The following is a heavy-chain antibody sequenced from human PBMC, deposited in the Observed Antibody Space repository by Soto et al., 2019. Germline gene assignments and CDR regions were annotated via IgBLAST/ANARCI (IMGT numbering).Heavy chain of an antibody. CDR1: GFTFSSYA. V-gene: IGHV3-30-3*01. D-gene: IGHD2-15*01. CDR3: ARDRNIAFYCSGGSCYSGSRDYYGMDV. J-gene: IGHJ6*02. CDR2: ISYDGSNK. Sequence: GGSLRLSCAASGFTFSSYAMHWVRQAPGKGLEWVAVISYDGSNKYYADSVKGRFTISRDNSKNTLYLQMNSLRAEDTAVYYCARDRNIAFYCSGGSCYSGSRDYYGMDVWGQGTTVTVSS.